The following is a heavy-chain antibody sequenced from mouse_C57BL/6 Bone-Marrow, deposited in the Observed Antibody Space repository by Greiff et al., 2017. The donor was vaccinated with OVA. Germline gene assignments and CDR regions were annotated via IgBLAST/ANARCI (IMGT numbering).Heavy chain of an antibody. Sequence: QVQLQQSGPGLVQPSQSLSITCTVSGFSLTSYGVHWVRQSPGKGLEWLGVIWSGGSTDYNAAFISRLSISKDNSKSQVFFKMNSLQADDTAIYYCARGRLLWFAYWGQGTLVTVSA. CDR1: GFSLTSYG. D-gene: IGHD2-3*01. J-gene: IGHJ3*01. CDR2: IWSGGST. V-gene: IGHV2-2*01. CDR3: ARGRLLWFAY.